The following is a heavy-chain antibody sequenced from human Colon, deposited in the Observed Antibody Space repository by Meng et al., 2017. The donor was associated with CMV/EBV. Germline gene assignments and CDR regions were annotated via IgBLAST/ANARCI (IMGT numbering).Heavy chain of an antibody. CDR1: GDPISSSTSY. CDR2: IYYSGST. CDR3: ARVHEGYFDF. J-gene: IGHJ4*02. V-gene: IGHV4-39*07. Sequence: QLQLQESGPGLVKPSETLSLTCTVSGDPISSSTSYWGWIRQPPGKGLEWIGNIYYSGSTYYNPSLKSRLTISIDTSKNQFSLKVNSVTAADTAVYYCARVHEGYFDFWGQGTLVTVSS.